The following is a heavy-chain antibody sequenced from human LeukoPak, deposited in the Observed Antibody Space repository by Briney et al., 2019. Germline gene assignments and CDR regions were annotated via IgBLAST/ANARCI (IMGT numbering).Heavy chain of an antibody. CDR2: IKSKTDGGTT. CDR3: TTDDLGNWFDP. Sequence: GGSLRLSCAASGFIVSGNYMSWVRQAPGKGLEWVGRIKSKTDGGTTDYAAPVKGRFTISRDDSKNTLYLQMNSLKTEDTAVYYCTTDDLGNWFDPWGQGTLVTVSS. J-gene: IGHJ5*02. V-gene: IGHV3-15*01. CDR1: GFIVSGNY.